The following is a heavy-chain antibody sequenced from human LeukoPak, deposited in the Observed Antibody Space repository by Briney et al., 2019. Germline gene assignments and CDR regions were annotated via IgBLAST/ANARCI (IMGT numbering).Heavy chain of an antibody. CDR1: GFTFSSYS. CDR3: ARGMAYYYGSGSPDY. Sequence: PGGSLRLSCAASGFTFSSYSMNWVRQAPGKGLEWVSYISSSSSTIYYADSVKGRFTISRDNAKNSLYLQMNSPRAEDTAVYYCARGMAYYYGSGSPDYWGQGTLVTVSS. D-gene: IGHD3-10*01. CDR2: ISSSSSTI. J-gene: IGHJ4*02. V-gene: IGHV3-48*04.